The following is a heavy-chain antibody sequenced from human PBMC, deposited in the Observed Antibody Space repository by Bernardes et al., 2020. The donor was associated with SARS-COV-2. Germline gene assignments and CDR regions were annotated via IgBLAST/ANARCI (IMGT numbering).Heavy chain of an antibody. CDR3: TTAGSF. D-gene: IGHD3-10*01. Sequence: GSLRLSCATSGFTFSKVWMSWVRQAPGKGLEWVGRIKSRTDGGAIDYAAPVKGRFSISRDDTENTLYLEMNSLKTEDTAAYYCTTAGSFWGQGTLVNVSS. V-gene: IGHV3-15*01. CDR1: GFTFSKVW. CDR2: IKSRTDGGAI. J-gene: IGHJ4*02.